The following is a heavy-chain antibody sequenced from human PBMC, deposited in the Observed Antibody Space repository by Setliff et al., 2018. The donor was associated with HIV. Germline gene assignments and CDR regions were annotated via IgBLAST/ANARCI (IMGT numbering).Heavy chain of an antibody. CDR2: INYSGKT. Sequence: SETLSLTCGISGGSFSGFYWAWVRQPPGKGLEWIGEINYSGKTNKNPSLKSRVTISADTSRTQFSLNLISVTAADTAVYYCARATYGSRAGTGLYFDSWGQGALVTVSS. D-gene: IGHD6-6*01. CDR3: ARATYGSRAGTGLYFDS. J-gene: IGHJ4*02. V-gene: IGHV4-34*01. CDR1: GGSFSGFY.